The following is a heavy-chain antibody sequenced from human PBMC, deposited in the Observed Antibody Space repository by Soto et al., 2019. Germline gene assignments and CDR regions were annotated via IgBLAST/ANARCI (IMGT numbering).Heavy chain of an antibody. Sequence: QVQLVQSGAEVKKPGASVKVSCKASGYTFTSYGITWVRQAPGQGLEWMGWISAYNGNTNYAQKLHGRVTMTTDTSMSTAHLEVRSLRSDDTARYHGARTRRGSVLAWFVEPNWSDPWGQGTRVTVA. CDR3: ARTRRGSVLAWFVEPNWSDP. CDR2: ISAYNGNT. V-gene: IGHV1-18*01. J-gene: IGHJ5*02. D-gene: IGHD3-10*01. CDR1: GYTFTSYG.